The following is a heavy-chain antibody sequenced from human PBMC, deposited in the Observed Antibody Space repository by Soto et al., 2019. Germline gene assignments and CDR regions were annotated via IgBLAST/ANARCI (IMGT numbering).Heavy chain of an antibody. Sequence: SDTLSLTCTVSRGPISRGGYYGSWIRQPPGKGLEWTGYIYYSGSSYYNASLKSRVTISVDRSKNQFSLKLASVTASDTAVLYCARAVLTSADYYYYGMDVWGQGTTVTVSS. CDR3: ARAVLTSADYYYYGMDV. J-gene: IGHJ6*02. CDR1: RGPISRGGYY. CDR2: IYYSGSS. V-gene: IGHV4-31*03. D-gene: IGHD6-13*01.